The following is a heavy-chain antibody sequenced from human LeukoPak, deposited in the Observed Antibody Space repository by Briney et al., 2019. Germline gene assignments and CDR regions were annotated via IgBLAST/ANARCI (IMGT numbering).Heavy chain of an antibody. CDR2: IYTSGTT. D-gene: IGHD3-22*01. CDR3: ARQYYYDSPFDY. V-gene: IGHV4-4*07. CDR1: GGSMSSFY. Sequence: SETLSLTCTVSGGSMSSFYWSWIRQPAGKRLEWFGRIYTSGTTNYNPSLKSRVTISVDTSKNQFSLKLSSVTAADTAVYYCARQYYYDSPFDYWGQGTLVTVSS. J-gene: IGHJ4*02.